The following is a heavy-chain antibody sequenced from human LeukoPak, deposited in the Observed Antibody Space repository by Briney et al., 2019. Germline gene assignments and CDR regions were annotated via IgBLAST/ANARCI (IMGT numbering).Heavy chain of an antibody. CDR2: IYSGGST. J-gene: IGHJ4*02. Sequence: GGSLRLSCRTSGFIFGDYVMTWVRQAPGKGLEWVSVIYSGGSTYYADSVKGRFTISRDNSKNTLYLQMNSLRVEDTAVYYCALGLVTDYWGQGTLVTVSS. V-gene: IGHV3-66*01. CDR3: ALGLVTDY. CDR1: GFIFGDYV. D-gene: IGHD3-9*01.